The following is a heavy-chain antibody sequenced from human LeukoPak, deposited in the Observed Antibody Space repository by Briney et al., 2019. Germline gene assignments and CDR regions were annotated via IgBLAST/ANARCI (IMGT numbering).Heavy chain of an antibody. Sequence: PSQTLSLTCTVSGGSISSGSYYWSWIRQPAGKGLEWIGRIYTSGSTNYNPSLKSRVTISVDTSKNQFSLKLSSVTAADTAVYYCARGGLVAVPAAILRGWFDPWGQGTLVTVSS. CDR1: GGSISSGSYY. V-gene: IGHV4-61*02. J-gene: IGHJ5*02. CDR3: ARGGLVAVPAAILRGWFDP. D-gene: IGHD2-2*02. CDR2: IYTSGST.